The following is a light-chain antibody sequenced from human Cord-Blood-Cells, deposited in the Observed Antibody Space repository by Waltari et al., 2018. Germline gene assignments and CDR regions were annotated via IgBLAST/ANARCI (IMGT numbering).Light chain of an antibody. V-gene: IGLV4-69*01. CDR3: QTWGTGMLV. CDR1: SGHSSYA. J-gene: IGLJ3*02. Sequence: QLVLTQSPSASASLGASVKLTCPLSSGHSSYAIAWHQQQPEKGPRYLVKRNSDGSHSKGDGVPDRFSGSGSGAGRCLTISSRQSEDEADYYCQTWGTGMLVFGGGTKLTVL. CDR2: RNSDGSH.